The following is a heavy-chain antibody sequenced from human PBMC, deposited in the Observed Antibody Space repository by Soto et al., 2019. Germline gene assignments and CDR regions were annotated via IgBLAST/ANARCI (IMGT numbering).Heavy chain of an antibody. Sequence: QVQLQESGPGLVKPSQTLSLTCTVSGGSISSGGYYWSWIRQHPGKGLEWIGYIYYSGSTYYNPALKSRVPISVDTSKNQFSLKLSSVTAADTAVYYCARGGIAAAAPPDYWGQGTLVTVSS. CDR2: IYYSGST. CDR1: GGSISSGGYY. V-gene: IGHV4-31*03. D-gene: IGHD6-13*01. J-gene: IGHJ4*02. CDR3: ARGGIAAAAPPDY.